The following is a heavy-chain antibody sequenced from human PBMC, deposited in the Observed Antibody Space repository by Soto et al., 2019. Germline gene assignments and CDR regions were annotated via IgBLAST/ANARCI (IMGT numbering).Heavy chain of an antibody. Sequence: PGGSLRLSCAASRFTFSSYGKHWVRQAPDQKMEWEAVISYEGSNKYYAETVKGRITITRDNSKNTLYLQMNSLRAEDTAVYYCAKGQVVAAISYYYGMDVWGQGTTVTVSS. CDR3: AKGQVVAAISYYYGMDV. J-gene: IGHJ6*02. V-gene: IGHV3-30*18. CDR1: RFTFSSYG. D-gene: IGHD2-15*01. CDR2: ISYEGSNK.